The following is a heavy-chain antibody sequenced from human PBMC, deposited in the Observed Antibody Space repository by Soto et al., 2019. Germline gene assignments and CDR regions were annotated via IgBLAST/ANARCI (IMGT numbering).Heavy chain of an antibody. CDR1: GGSLTFGNYY. Sequence: QVQLQESGPGLVKPSQTLSLTCTVSGGSLTFGNYYWSWIRQSPGKGLEWLGYMYYGGSTYYNPSLNSRVSISVDASKNQVSLKLSSVTAADSAVYYCARSAIPLYDSYCFDHWGPGTLVTVSS. J-gene: IGHJ4*02. D-gene: IGHD3-22*01. CDR2: MYYGGST. CDR3: ARSAIPLYDSYCFDH. V-gene: IGHV4-30-4*01.